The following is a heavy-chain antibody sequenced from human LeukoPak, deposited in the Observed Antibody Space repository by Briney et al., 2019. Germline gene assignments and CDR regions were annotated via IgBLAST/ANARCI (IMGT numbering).Heavy chain of an antibody. J-gene: IGHJ6*04. D-gene: IGHD2-15*01. CDR1: GGSISGYF. CDR2: IYYRGNT. V-gene: IGHV4-59*13. Sequence: SETLSLTCTVSGGSISGYFWSWIRQPPGEGLEWIGYIYYRGNTIYNLSLKSRGTISVDTSKNLFSLELTSVTTADTAVYYCARHADIAAYREGLDVWGRGTTVTVSS. CDR3: ARHADIAAYREGLDV.